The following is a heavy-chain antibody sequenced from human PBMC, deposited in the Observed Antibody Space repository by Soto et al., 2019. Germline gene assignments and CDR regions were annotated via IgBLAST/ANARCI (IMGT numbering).Heavy chain of an antibody. D-gene: IGHD2-8*01. V-gene: IGHV4-30-4*01. CDR2: ISHSETT. CDR1: GSYITSGDYH. Sequence: SETLSLTCSVSGSYITSGDYHWTWIRQAPGKGLEWIGYISHSETTYYSPALKNRIIISSDFSMNQFSLRLNSVTAADTAVYFCAGFGVGDRDDRWGQGTLVTVS. CDR3: AGFGVGDRDDR. J-gene: IGHJ4*02.